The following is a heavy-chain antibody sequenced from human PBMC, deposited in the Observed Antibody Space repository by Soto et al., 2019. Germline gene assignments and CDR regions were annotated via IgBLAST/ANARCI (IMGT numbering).Heavy chain of an antibody. D-gene: IGHD2-21*02. CDR1: GFTFSDYY. CDR3: ARTRTAFYRYYFDS. J-gene: IGHJ4*02. CDR2: ISSGAITI. V-gene: IGHV3-11*01. Sequence: GGSLSLSCAASGFTFSDYYMNWIRQAPGKGLEWVSYISSGAITIYYADSVKGRFTISKDFSKNTVSLQMTGLRVDDTAVYYCARTRTAFYRYYFDSWGQGALVTVSS.